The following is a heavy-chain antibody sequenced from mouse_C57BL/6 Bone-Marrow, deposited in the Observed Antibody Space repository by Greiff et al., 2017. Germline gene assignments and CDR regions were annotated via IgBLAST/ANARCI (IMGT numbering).Heavy chain of an antibody. Sequence: QVHVKQSGPELVKPGASVKLSCKASGYTFTSYDINWVKQRPGQGLEWIGWIYPRDGSTKYNEKFKGKATLTVDTSSSTAYMELRSLTSEYSAVYFCARLEFDGSSGDWYFDVWGTGTTVTVSS. CDR2: IYPRDGST. D-gene: IGHD1-1*01. J-gene: IGHJ1*03. CDR1: GYTFTSYD. CDR3: ARLEFDGSSGDWYFDV. V-gene: IGHV1-85*01.